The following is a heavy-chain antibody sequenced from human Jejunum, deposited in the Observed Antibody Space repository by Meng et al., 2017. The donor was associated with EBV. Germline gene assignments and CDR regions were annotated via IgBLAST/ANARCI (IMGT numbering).Heavy chain of an antibody. CDR1: GGSISGYY. CDR2: IHHSGST. CDR3: ARVDYSRANYDVFDF. Sequence: QVQLQESGPGLVKPSETLSLTCTLPGGSISGYYWSWIRQAPGKGLEWIGYIHHSGSTKYDHYNPSLESRVTISVDTSKNQFSLKLSSVTAADTAVYYCARVDYSRANYDVFDFGGQGPLVTVAS. D-gene: IGHD3-22*01. J-gene: IGHJ4*02. V-gene: IGHV4-59*01.